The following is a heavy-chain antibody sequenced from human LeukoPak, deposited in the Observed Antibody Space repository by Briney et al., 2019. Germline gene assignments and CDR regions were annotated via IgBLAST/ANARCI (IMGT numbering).Heavy chain of an antibody. D-gene: IGHD3-22*01. V-gene: IGHV1-18*01. Sequence: GASVKVSCKASGYTFTSYGISWVRQAPGQGLEWMGWISAYNGNTNYAQKLQGRVTMTTDTSTSTAYMELRSLRSDDTAVYYCARHGTYYYDSSGDYYYYYGMDVWGQGTTVTVSS. CDR1: GYTFTSYG. CDR2: ISAYNGNT. CDR3: ARHGTYYYDSSGDYYYYYGMDV. J-gene: IGHJ6*02.